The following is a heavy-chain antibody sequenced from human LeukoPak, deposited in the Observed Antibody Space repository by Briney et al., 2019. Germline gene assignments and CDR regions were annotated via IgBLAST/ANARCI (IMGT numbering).Heavy chain of an antibody. J-gene: IGHJ3*02. CDR2: ISTAGDT. V-gene: IGHV3-13*04. CDR1: GFTFSSYD. D-gene: IGHD6-6*01. Sequence: GGSLRLSCAASGFTFSSYDMHWVRQATGKGLEWVSAISTAGDTYYPGSVMGRFTISRENAKNSLYLQMNSLRAGDTAVYYCARSGRAALAFDIWGQGTMVTVSS. CDR3: ARSGRAALAFDI.